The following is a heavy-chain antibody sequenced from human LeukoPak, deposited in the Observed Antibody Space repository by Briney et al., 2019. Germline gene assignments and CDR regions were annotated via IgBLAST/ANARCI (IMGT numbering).Heavy chain of an antibody. V-gene: IGHV3-7*01. CDR3: ARSRSAGY. CDR1: AFIFSGHW. Sequence: GGSLRLSCEGSAFIFSGHWMNWVRQTPGKGLEWVASIKEDGSERQYVDSVKGRFTISRDNAKNSLYLQMDSLRAEDTAVYYCARSRSAGYWGQGTLVTVSS. CDR2: IKEDGSER. J-gene: IGHJ4*02.